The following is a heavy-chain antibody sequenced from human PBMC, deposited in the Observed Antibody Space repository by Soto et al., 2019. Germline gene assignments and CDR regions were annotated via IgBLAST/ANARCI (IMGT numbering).Heavy chain of an antibody. CDR2: IYGNDTR. D-gene: IGHD1-20*01. J-gene: IGHJ4*02. V-gene: IGHV3-53*05. CDR3: AIAYNWISSFDS. Sequence: EVQLVETGGGLIQPGGSLRLSCAASGFVVTSKYMAWVRPAPGKGLEWVSVIYGNDTRHYADSVKGRFIVSNDNTENTSYLQMNSLRVEETAVYFCAIAYNWISSFDSLGQGTLVTVSS. CDR1: GFVVTSKY.